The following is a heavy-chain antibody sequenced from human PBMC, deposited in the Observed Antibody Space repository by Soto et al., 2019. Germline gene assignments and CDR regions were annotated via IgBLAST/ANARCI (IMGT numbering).Heavy chain of an antibody. CDR3: ARGEARGYGMDV. CDR2: ISYDGSNR. D-gene: IGHD1-26*01. J-gene: IGHJ6*02. V-gene: IGHV3-30-3*01. CDR1: GFTFSNYA. Sequence: QVQLVESGGGVMKPGRSRRLSSAASGFTFSNYAMHWVREAPGKGLEWVAVISYDGSNRYYADSVKGRFTISRDNSKNTLYLQMNSLRAEDTAVYYCARGEARGYGMDVWGQGTTVTVSS.